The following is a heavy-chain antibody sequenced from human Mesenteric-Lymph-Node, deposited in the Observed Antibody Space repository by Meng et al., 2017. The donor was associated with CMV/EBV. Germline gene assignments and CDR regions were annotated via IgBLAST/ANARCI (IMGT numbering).Heavy chain of an antibody. Sequence: CTCSGFSLSNSGVGVGWIRQPPGKALEWLALIYWDDDKRYSPSLKSRLIITKDTSKNQVVLTMTNMDPVDTATHFCAHIMWQQLVFDYWGQGALVTVSS. CDR1: GFSLSNSGVG. D-gene: IGHD6-13*01. CDR3: AHIMWQQLVFDY. J-gene: IGHJ4*02. CDR2: IYWDDDK. V-gene: IGHV2-5*02.